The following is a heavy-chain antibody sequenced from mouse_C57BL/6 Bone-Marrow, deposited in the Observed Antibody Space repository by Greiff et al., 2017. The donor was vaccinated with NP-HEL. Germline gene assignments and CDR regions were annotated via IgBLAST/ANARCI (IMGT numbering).Heavy chain of an antibody. Sequence: EVKVEESVFFLVKPGGSLKLSCAASGFTFSSYAMSWVRQTPEKRLEWVATISDGGSYTYYPDNVKGRFTISRDNAKNNLYLQMSHLKSEDTAMYYCARVPPYFDYWGQGTTLTVSS. CDR1: GFTFSSYA. J-gene: IGHJ2*01. CDR2: ISDGGSYT. CDR3: ARVPPYFDY. V-gene: IGHV5-4*03.